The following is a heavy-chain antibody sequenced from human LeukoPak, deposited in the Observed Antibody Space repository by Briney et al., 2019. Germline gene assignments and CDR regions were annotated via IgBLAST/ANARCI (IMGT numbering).Heavy chain of an antibody. J-gene: IGHJ4*02. CDR3: ASGQGLYDISDYFFGHFDY. V-gene: IGHV3-23*01. CDR1: GFTFSSYA. CDR2: ISGTGGTI. D-gene: IGHD3-22*01. Sequence: PGGSLRLSCGASGFTFSSYAMSWVRRTPGKGLEWVSAISGTGGTIYYADSVKGRFTVSRDNSKNTLYLQMNSLRGEDTAVYYCASGQGLYDISDYFFGHFDYWGQGTLVTVSS.